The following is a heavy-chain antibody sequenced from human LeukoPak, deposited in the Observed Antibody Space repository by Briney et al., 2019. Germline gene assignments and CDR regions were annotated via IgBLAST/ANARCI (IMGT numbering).Heavy chain of an antibody. Sequence: GESLKISCKGSGYSFTSYWIGWVRQMPGKGLEWMGIIYPGDSDTRYSPSFQGQVTISADKSISTAYLQWSSPKASDTAMYYCARCPRDGSCSLDYWGQGTLVTVST. D-gene: IGHD2-15*01. V-gene: IGHV5-51*01. CDR1: GYSFTSYW. CDR3: ARCPRDGSCSLDY. J-gene: IGHJ4*02. CDR2: IYPGDSDT.